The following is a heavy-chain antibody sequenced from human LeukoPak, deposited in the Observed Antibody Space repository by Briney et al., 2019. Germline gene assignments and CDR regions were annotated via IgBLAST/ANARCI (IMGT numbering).Heavy chain of an antibody. J-gene: IGHJ4*02. V-gene: IGHV5-51*01. CDR1: GYSFTSYW. D-gene: IGHD2-2*03. Sequence: GESLKISCKGSGYSFTSYWIGWVRQMPGKGLEWMGIIYLGDSDTRYSPSFQGQVTISADKSISTAYLQWSSLKASDTAMYYCARTPNGYCSSTSCYAPYYFDYWGQGTLVTVSS. CDR3: ARTPNGYCSSTSCYAPYYFDY. CDR2: IYLGDSDT.